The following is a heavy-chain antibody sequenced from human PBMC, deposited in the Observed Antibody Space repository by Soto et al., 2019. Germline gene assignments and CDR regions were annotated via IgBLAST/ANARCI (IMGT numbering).Heavy chain of an antibody. Sequence: QVQLQESGPGLVKPSQTLSLTCTVSGGSISSGGYYWSWIRQHPGKGLEWIGYIYENYSTYYNPSLKRRVTMSVDMSRNQFSLKLSSVTAADTAVYYCARHHMAATDMYFDYWGQGTLVTVSS. J-gene: IGHJ4*02. V-gene: IGHV4-31*03. D-gene: IGHD6-19*01. CDR1: GGSISSGGYY. CDR3: ARHHMAATDMYFDY. CDR2: IYENYST.